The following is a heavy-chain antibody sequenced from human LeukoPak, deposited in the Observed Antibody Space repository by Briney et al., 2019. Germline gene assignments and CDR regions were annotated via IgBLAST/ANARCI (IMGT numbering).Heavy chain of an antibody. Sequence: PSETLSLTCAVYGGSFSGYYWSWIRQPAGKGLEWIRRIYASGTTNYNPSLKSRVTMSVDTSKNQFSLKLTSVTAADTAVYYCARGRSTVTTVNWFDPWGQGTLVTVSS. J-gene: IGHJ5*02. CDR2: IYASGTT. D-gene: IGHD4-17*01. V-gene: IGHV4-59*10. CDR1: GGSFSGYY. CDR3: ARGRSTVTTVNWFDP.